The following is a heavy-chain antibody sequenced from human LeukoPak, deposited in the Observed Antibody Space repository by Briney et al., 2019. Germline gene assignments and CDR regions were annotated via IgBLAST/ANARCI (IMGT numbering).Heavy chain of an antibody. CDR1: GFTFSTST. D-gene: IGHD3-10*01. V-gene: IGHV3-48*01. J-gene: IGHJ1*01. CDR2: ISSGSSII. CDR3: ARNQNWFGELLITEYFQH. Sequence: GGSLRLSCAASGFTFSTSTMNWVRQAPGKGLEWVSYISSGSSIIYYADSVKGRFTISRDNSKNTLYLQMNSLRAEDTAVYYCARNQNWFGELLITEYFQHWGQGTLVTVSS.